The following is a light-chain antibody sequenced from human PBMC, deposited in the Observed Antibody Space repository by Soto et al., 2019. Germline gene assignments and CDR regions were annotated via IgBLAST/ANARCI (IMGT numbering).Light chain of an antibody. Sequence: DILMTQSPSTLSAAVGDRFTIACGASQSISSWLAWYQQKPGKAPNLLIYDASSVESGVPSTFSGSGSGTEFTLTISSLQPDDFATYYCQQYSSYSMTFGQGTKVDI. CDR3: QQYSSYSMT. CDR1: QSISSW. J-gene: IGKJ1*01. CDR2: DAS. V-gene: IGKV1-5*01.